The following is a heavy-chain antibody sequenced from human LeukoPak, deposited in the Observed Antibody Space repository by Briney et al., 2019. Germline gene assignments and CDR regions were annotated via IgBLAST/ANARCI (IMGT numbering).Heavy chain of an antibody. J-gene: IGHJ4*02. Sequence: GGSLRLSCAASGFTFSSYSMNWVRQAPGKGLKWVSSISSSSSYIYYADSVKGRFTISRDNAKNSLYLQMNSLRAEDTAVYYCARLSPLYSSSSAYWGQGTLVTVSS. CDR3: ARLSPLYSSSSAY. CDR2: ISSSSSYI. V-gene: IGHV3-21*01. D-gene: IGHD6-6*01. CDR1: GFTFSSYS.